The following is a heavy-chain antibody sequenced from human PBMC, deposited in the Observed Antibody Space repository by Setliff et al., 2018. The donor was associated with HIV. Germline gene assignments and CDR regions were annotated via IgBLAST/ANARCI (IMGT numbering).Heavy chain of an antibody. CDR3: AKGNYGGYGTQAQLDY. D-gene: IGHD4-17*01. J-gene: IGHJ4*02. V-gene: IGHV3-9*01. Sequence: GGSLRLSCAASGFTFDDYAMHWVRQAPGKGLEWVSGISWNSGSIGYADSVKGRFTISRDNAKNSLYLQMNSLRAEDTALYYCAKGNYGGYGTQAQLDYWGQRTLVTVSS. CDR2: ISWNSGSI. CDR1: GFTFDDYA.